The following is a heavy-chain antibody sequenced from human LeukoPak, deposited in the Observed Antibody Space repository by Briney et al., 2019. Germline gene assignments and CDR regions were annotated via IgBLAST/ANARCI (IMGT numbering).Heavy chain of an antibody. Sequence: SETLSLTCAVYGGSFSGYYWSWIRQPPGKGLEWIGEINHSGSTNYNPSLKSRVTILVDTSKNQFSLKLSSVTAADTAVYYCARGSIAARNDAFDIWGQGTMVTVSS. CDR3: ARGSIAARNDAFDI. D-gene: IGHD6-6*01. CDR1: GGSFSGYY. J-gene: IGHJ3*02. V-gene: IGHV4-34*01. CDR2: INHSGST.